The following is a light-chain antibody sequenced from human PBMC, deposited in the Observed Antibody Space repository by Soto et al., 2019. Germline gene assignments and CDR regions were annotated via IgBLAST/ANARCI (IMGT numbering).Light chain of an antibody. CDR1: SSDVGGYNY. CDR2: EVS. CDR3: SSYAGSTRYV. J-gene: IGLJ1*01. V-gene: IGLV2-8*01. Sequence: SALPQPPSASGSPGQSVTISCPGSSSDVGGYNYVSWYQQHPGKAPKLMIYEVSKRPSGVPDRFSGSKSGNTASLTVSGLQAEDEADYYCSSYAGSTRYVFGTGTKVTVL.